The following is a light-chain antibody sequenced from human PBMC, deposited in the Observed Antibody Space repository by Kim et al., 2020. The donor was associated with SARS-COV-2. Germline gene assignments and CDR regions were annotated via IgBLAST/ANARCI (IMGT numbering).Light chain of an antibody. CDR2: GAS. CDR3: QQYNKRYT. Sequence: LSVSPGERATLTCRANQTISNNLAWYQQKPGQAPRLLIYGASTRATDIPARFTGSGSGTEFTLTISGLQSDDFAIYYCQQYNKRYTFGQGTKLAI. CDR1: QTISNN. V-gene: IGKV3-15*01. J-gene: IGKJ2*01.